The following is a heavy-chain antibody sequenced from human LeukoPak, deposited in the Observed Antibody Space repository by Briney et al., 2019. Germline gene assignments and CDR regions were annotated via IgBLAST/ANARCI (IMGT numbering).Heavy chain of an antibody. V-gene: IGHV3-7*01. Sequence: GGSLRLSCAASGFAFSDSWMTWIRQAPGKGLEWVAFIKGDGSAKKYVDSVKGRFTISRDNAKDSLFLQMNSLRAEDTAVYYCARDRGWIQHDIWGQGTMVTVSS. CDR3: ARDRGWIQHDI. J-gene: IGHJ3*02. D-gene: IGHD5-18*01. CDR1: GFAFSDSW. CDR2: IKGDGSAK.